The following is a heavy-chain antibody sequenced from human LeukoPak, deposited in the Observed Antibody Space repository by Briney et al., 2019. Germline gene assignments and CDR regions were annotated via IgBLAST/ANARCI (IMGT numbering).Heavy chain of an antibody. J-gene: IGHJ6*02. Sequence: ASVKVSWEASGYTFTSYDINWVRQATGQGLEWMGWMNPNSANTGYAQKFQGRVTMTRNTSISTAYMELSSLRSEDTAVYYCARLASSSWPLYYYYGMDVWGQGTTVTVSS. V-gene: IGHV1-8*01. CDR2: MNPNSANT. CDR3: ARLASSSWPLYYYYGMDV. D-gene: IGHD6-13*01. CDR1: GYTFTSYD.